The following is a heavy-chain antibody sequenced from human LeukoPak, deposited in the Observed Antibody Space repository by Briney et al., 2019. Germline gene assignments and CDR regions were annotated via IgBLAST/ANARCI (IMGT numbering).Heavy chain of an antibody. D-gene: IGHD3-9*01. CDR3: AKGRWGLTINNFDI. V-gene: IGHV3-23*01. Sequence: GGSLRLSCAASGFTFSDYYMSWIRQAPGKGLEWVSVISDRGDSTHYIGSVKGRFTISRDSFKNTLYLQIDSLRGEDTAVYYCAKGRWGLTINNFDIWGQGTMVTVSS. J-gene: IGHJ3*02. CDR1: GFTFSDYY. CDR2: ISDRGDST.